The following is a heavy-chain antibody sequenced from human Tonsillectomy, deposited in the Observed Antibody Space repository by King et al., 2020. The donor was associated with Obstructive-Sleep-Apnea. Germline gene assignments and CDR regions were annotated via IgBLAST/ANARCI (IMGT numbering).Heavy chain of an antibody. D-gene: IGHD3-10*01. J-gene: IGHJ5*02. Sequence: HVQLQQWGAGLLKPSETLSLTCAVYGGSFSGYYWSWIRQPPGKGLEWSGEINHSGSTNYNPSLKSRVTISVDTSKNQFSLKLSSVTAADTAVYYCARRGPGHYYGSGSRNWFDPWGQGTLVTVSS. V-gene: IGHV4-34*01. CDR1: GGSFSGYY. CDR2: INHSGST. CDR3: ARRGPGHYYGSGSRNWFDP.